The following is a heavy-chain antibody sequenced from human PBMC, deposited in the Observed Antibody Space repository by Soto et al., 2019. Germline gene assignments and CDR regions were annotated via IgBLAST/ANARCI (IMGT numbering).Heavy chain of an antibody. CDR2: ISYDGSNK. V-gene: IGHV3-30*18. D-gene: IGHD3-22*01. J-gene: IGHJ4*02. CDR1: GFTFSSYG. CDR3: AKDGSYYYDSSGYYLSFDGFDY. Sequence: QAGGSLRLSCAASGFTFSSYGMHWVRQAPGKGLEWVAVISYDGSNKYYADSVKGRFTISRDNSKNTLYLQMNSLRAEDTAVYYCAKDGSYYYDSSGYYLSFDGFDYWGQGTLVTVSS.